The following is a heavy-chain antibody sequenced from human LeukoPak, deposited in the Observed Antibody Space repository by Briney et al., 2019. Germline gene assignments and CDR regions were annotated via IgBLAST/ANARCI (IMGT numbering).Heavy chain of an antibody. Sequence: GGSLRLSCAGSGFTFSRYYLHWVRQAPGKGLVWVSRINSDGSSTTYADSVKGRFTITRHNAKNMLYLQMNSLKVEDTAVYYCTRVFVGDEYSSSGYWGQGTLVTVSS. CDR2: INSDGSST. CDR3: TRVFVGDEYSSSGY. J-gene: IGHJ4*02. D-gene: IGHD6-13*01. CDR1: GFTFSRYY. V-gene: IGHV3-74*01.